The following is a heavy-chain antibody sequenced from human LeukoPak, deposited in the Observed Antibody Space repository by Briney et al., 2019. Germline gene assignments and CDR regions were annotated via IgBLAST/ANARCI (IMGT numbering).Heavy chain of an antibody. J-gene: IGHJ5*02. V-gene: IGHV1-2*02. D-gene: IGHD4-17*01. CDR1: GYTFTGYY. Sequence: ASVTVSYKASGYTFTGYYMHWVRQAPGQGREWMGWINPNSGGTNYTQKFQGRVTITRDTSISTAYMELSRLRSDDTAVYYCARGRGGTVTTNLNWFDPWGQGTLVTVSS. CDR3: ARGRGGTVTTNLNWFDP. CDR2: INPNSGGT.